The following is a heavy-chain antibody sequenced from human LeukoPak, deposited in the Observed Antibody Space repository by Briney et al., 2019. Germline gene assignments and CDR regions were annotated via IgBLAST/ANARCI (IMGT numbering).Heavy chain of an antibody. CDR3: ARMTDFWNEYCDSYFDY. V-gene: IGHV4-34*01. J-gene: IGHJ4*02. CDR2: VNYSGNT. Sequence: PSETLSLTCSVSGGSIRGNYWSWIRQTQGKGLEWIGEVNYSGNTNYNPSVKSRVAISVDMSKNHLSLRLNSVTAADTAVYYCARMTDFWNEYCDSYFDYWGQGTLVIVSS. D-gene: IGHD2/OR15-2a*01. CDR1: GGSIRGNY.